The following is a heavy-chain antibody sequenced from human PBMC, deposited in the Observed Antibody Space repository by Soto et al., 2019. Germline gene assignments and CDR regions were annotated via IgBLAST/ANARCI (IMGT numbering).Heavy chain of an antibody. D-gene: IGHD1-26*01. Sequence: QVQLVESGGGVVQPGRSLRLSCAASGFTFSSYAMHWVRQAPGKGLEWVAVISHDGSKKYYADCVKGRFTISRDNSKNTLYLEMNSLRLEDTAVHYCAMSGSYYPYFDYWGQGTLVTVSS. CDR2: ISHDGSKK. V-gene: IGHV3-30-3*01. CDR3: AMSGSYYPYFDY. CDR1: GFTFSSYA. J-gene: IGHJ4*02.